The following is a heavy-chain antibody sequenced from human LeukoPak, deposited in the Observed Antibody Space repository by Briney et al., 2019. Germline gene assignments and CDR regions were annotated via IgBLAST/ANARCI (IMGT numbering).Heavy chain of an antibody. CDR1: GGSISSYY. CDR3: ASTPLYYYDSSGYYGH. D-gene: IGHD3-22*01. CDR2: IYYSGST. Sequence: SETLSLTCTVSGGSISSYYWSWIRQPPGKGLEWIGYIYYSGSTNYNPSLKSRVTISVDTSKKQFSLKLSSVTAADTAVNFCASTPLYYYDSSGYYGHWGQGALVTVSS. V-gene: IGHV4-59*01. J-gene: IGHJ4*02.